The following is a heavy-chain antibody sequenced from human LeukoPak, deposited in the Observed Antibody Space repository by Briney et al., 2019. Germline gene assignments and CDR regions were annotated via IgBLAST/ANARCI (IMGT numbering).Heavy chain of an antibody. D-gene: IGHD6-13*01. Sequence: GGSLRLSCAASGFTFDDYAMHWVRQAPGKGLEWVSGISWNSGSIGYADPVKGRFTISRDNAKNSLYLQMNSLRAEDTALYYCAKGCIAAVPGWFDPWGQGTLVTVSS. CDR3: AKGCIAAVPGWFDP. J-gene: IGHJ5*02. CDR2: ISWNSGSI. CDR1: GFTFDDYA. V-gene: IGHV3-9*01.